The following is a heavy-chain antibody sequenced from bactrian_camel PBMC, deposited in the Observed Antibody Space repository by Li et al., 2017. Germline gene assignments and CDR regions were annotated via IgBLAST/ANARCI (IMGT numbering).Heavy chain of an antibody. Sequence: VQLVESGGGLVQPGGSLRLSCVGTGFTFSNTATSRVRQAPGTGVEWLAGINNSGYRNAYADSVEGRFSISRDNTKNTLFLQLNDLQTEDTAMYYCATHTKRLREYNYWGQGTQVTVS. J-gene: IGHJ4*01. CDR1: GFTFSNTA. D-gene: IGHD2*01. CDR2: INNSGYRN. CDR3: ATHTKRLREYNY. V-gene: IGHV3S42*01.